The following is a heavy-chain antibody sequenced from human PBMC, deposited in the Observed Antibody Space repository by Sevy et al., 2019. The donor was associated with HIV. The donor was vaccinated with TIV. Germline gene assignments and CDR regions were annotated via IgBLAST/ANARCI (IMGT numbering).Heavy chain of an antibody. J-gene: IGHJ4*02. CDR2: IYHSGST. Sequence: SETLSLTCTVSGYSISSGYYWGWIRQPPGKGLEWIGSIYHSGSTYYNPSLKSRVTISVDKSKNQFSLKLSSVTAADTAVYYCPRDPLLYDSSGYYFPLDYWGQGTLVTVSS. CDR1: GYSISSGYY. D-gene: IGHD3-22*01. CDR3: PRDPLLYDSSGYYFPLDY. V-gene: IGHV4-38-2*02.